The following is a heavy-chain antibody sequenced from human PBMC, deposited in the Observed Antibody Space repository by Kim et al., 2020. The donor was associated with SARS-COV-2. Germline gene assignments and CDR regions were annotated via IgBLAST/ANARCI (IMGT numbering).Heavy chain of an antibody. Sequence: GGSLRLSCAASGFTFSSYAMHWVRQAPGKGLEWVAVISYDGSNKYYADSVKGRFTISRDNSKNTLYLQMNSLRAEDTAVYYCASPFGAAAGENFDYWGQGTLVTVSS. CDR3: ASPFGAAAGENFDY. V-gene: IGHV3-30*04. J-gene: IGHJ4*02. CDR2: ISYDGSNK. CDR1: GFTFSSYA. D-gene: IGHD6-13*01.